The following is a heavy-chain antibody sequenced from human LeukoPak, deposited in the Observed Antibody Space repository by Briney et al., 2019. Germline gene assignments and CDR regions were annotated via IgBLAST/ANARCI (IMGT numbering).Heavy chain of an antibody. V-gene: IGHV3-53*01. Sequence: PGGSLRLSCTASGFIASSNYMSWVRQAPGKGLEWVSLIYSGGSTYYADSVMGRSTISRDKSNSTLYLQMNSLRAEDTAVYYCATGGRSGVAFESWGQGTLVTVSS. J-gene: IGHJ4*02. D-gene: IGHD2-15*01. CDR1: GFIASSNY. CDR3: ATGGRSGVAFES. CDR2: IYSGGST.